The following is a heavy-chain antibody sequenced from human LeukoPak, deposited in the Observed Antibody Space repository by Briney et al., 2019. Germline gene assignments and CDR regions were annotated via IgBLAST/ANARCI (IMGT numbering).Heavy chain of an antibody. Sequence: PGGSLRLSCAASGFTFDRFTIHWVRQTPGKGLEWVSLINRRGHTFYADSVKGRFTISRDNSRNSVSLQMNSLRPGDTALYHCAKEVDCPSDCLFFHSWGQGTLVTVSS. D-gene: IGHD2-21*02. CDR3: AKEVDCPSDCLFFHS. CDR1: GFTFDRFT. V-gene: IGHV3-43*01. CDR2: INRRGHT. J-gene: IGHJ4*02.